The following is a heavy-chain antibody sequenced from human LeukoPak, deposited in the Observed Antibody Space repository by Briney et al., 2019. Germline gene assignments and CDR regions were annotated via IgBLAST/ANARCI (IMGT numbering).Heavy chain of an antibody. CDR3: ARAQYGAFDY. Sequence: SETLSLTCTVSGGSLGPCYYWGWIRQPPGKGLEWIGTFYYGGTTFYNPSLKSRVTISVDTSKTQFSLKLSSVTAADTAIYYCARAQYGAFDYWGQGTLVTVSS. J-gene: IGHJ4*02. D-gene: IGHD3-10*01. V-gene: IGHV4-39*07. CDR1: GGSLGPCYY. CDR2: FYYGGTT.